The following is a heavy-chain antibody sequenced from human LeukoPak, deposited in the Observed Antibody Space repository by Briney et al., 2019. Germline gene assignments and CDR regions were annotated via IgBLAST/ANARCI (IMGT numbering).Heavy chain of an antibody. J-gene: IGHJ5*02. CDR3: ARGIVVVPRFDP. D-gene: IGHD2-21*01. V-gene: IGHV1-46*01. CDR2: INPSGGST. Sequence: ASVKVSCKASVYTFTSYYMHWVRQAPGQGLEWMGIINPSGGSTSYAQKFQGGVTMTRDTSTSTVYMELSSLRSEDTAVYYCARGIVVVPRFDPWGQGTLVTVSS. CDR1: VYTFTSYY.